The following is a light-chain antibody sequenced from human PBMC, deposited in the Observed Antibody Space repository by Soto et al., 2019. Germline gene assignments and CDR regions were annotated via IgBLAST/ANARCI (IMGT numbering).Light chain of an antibody. Sequence: QSVLTQPPSVSGAPGQRVTISCTGSSSNIGPTYDVHWYQQLPGTAPKLLIYANTNRPSGVPDRFSGSKSGTSASLAITGLQAEDEADYFCQSYDSSLSGYVFGTETKLTVL. CDR2: ANT. CDR1: SSNIGPTYD. V-gene: IGLV1-40*01. J-gene: IGLJ1*01. CDR3: QSYDSSLSGYV.